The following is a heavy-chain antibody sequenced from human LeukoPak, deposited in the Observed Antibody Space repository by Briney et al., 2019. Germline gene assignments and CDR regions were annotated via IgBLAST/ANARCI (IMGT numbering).Heavy chain of an antibody. CDR1: GGSISSSSYL. V-gene: IGHV4-39*07. Sequence: SETLSLICTVSGGSISSSSYLWAWIRQPPGKGLEWIGSIYYSGSTYYNPSLKSRVTISVHTSKNQFSLQLSSVTAADTAVYYCARDYYDSSGYFSWFDPWGQGTLVTVSS. CDR3: ARDYYDSSGYFSWFDP. J-gene: IGHJ5*02. CDR2: IYYSGST. D-gene: IGHD3-22*01.